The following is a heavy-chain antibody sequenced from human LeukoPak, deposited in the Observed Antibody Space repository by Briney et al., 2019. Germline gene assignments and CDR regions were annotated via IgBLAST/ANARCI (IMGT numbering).Heavy chain of an antibody. D-gene: IGHD6-13*01. Sequence: GGSLRLSCAASGFTFSSYSMNWVRQAPGKGLEWVSSISSSSSYIYYADSVKGRFTISRDNAKNSLYLQMNSLRAEDTAVYYCARESRGYSSSWLIDYWGQGTLVTVSS. J-gene: IGHJ4*02. CDR2: ISSSSSYI. CDR3: ARESRGYSSSWLIDY. CDR1: GFTFSSYS. V-gene: IGHV3-21*01.